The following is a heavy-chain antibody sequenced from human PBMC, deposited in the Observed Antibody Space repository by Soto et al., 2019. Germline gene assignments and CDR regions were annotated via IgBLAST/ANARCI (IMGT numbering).Heavy chain of an antibody. Sequence: EVQLLESGGGLVQPGGSLRLSCAASGFTFSSYAMSWVRQAPGKGLEWVSAISGSGGSTYYADSVKGRFTISRDNSKNTLYLQMNSLRAEDTAVYYCANGRYCSSTSCRNYYGMDVWGQGTTVTVSS. CDR3: ANGRYCSSTSCRNYYGMDV. D-gene: IGHD2-2*01. CDR1: GFTFSSYA. J-gene: IGHJ6*02. CDR2: ISGSGGST. V-gene: IGHV3-23*01.